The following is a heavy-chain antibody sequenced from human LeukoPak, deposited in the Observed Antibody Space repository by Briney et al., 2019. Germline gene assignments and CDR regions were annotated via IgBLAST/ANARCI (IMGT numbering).Heavy chain of an antibody. J-gene: IGHJ6*03. CDR1: GYTFTSYD. CDR2: MNPNSGNT. D-gene: IGHD3-3*01. Sequence: ASVKVSCKASGYTFTSYDINWVRQATGQGLEWMGWMNPNSGNTGYAQKFQGRVTMTRNTSISTAYMELSSPRSEDTAVYYCARRDHTYYDFWSGYYSYYMDVWGKGTTVTVSS. V-gene: IGHV1-8*01. CDR3: ARRDHTYYDFWSGYYSYYMDV.